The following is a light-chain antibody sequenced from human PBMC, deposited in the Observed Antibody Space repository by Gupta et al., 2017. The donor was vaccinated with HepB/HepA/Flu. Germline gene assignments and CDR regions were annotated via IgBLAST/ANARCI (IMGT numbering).Light chain of an antibody. J-gene: IGLJ3*02. CDR3: SSFTRSTSTLVL. CDR2: DVT. Sequence: QSAPTQPASVSGSPGQSITISCTGTSSDVGGYNSVSWYQQYPGKAPKLLIYDVTARPSGISTRFSASKSGNTASLTISGLQTEDEADYFCSSFTRSTSTLVLFGGGTKVTVL. CDR1: SSDVGGYNS. V-gene: IGLV2-14*03.